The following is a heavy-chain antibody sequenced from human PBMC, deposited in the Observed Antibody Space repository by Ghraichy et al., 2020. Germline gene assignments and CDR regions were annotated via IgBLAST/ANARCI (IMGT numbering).Heavy chain of an antibody. CDR3: ASSAVTYYGTALDY. Sequence: LSLTCAVSGFTFTDYWMHSVRQAPGKGLVWVSRIYTDVSTATYAESVKGRFTISRDNAKNTLYLQMNSLRADDTAVYYCASSAVTYYGTALDYWGQGNLVTVSS. J-gene: IGHJ4*02. D-gene: IGHD4-17*01. V-gene: IGHV3-74*01. CDR1: GFTFTDYW. CDR2: IYTDVSTA.